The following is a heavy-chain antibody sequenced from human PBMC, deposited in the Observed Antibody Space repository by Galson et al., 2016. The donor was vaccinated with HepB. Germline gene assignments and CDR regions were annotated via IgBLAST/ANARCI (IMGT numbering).Heavy chain of an antibody. Sequence: SVKVSCKASGGAFGRHSFSWVRQAPGQGLEWIGGIMTIFNTANYAQRLQGRVTITADESTNTAYMELSSLRSDDTAVYYCASQKLFVPTVIFLRWFDSWGQGTLVTVSS. D-gene: IGHD3-3*01. J-gene: IGHJ5*01. CDR1: GGAFGRHS. CDR3: ASQKLFVPTVIFLRWFDS. V-gene: IGHV1-69*13. CDR2: IMTIFNTA.